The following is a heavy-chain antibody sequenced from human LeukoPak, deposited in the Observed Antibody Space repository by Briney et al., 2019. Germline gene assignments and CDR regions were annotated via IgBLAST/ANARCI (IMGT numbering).Heavy chain of an antibody. CDR1: GGSISSYY. D-gene: IGHD3-10*01. V-gene: IGHV4-4*07. Sequence: ETLSLTCTVSGGSISSYYWSWIRQPAGKGLEWIGRIYTSGSTNYNPSLKSRVTMSVDTSKNQFSLKLSSVTSSDTAVYYCAREMLTLWFGELLPKAVWVDPWGQGTLVTVSS. CDR2: IYTSGST. CDR3: AREMLTLWFGELLPKAVWVDP. J-gene: IGHJ5*02.